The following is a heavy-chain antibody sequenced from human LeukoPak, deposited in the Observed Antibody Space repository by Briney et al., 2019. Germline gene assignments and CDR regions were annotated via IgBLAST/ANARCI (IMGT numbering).Heavy chain of an antibody. CDR3: VKIGGYSYEGDWFDP. J-gene: IGHJ5*02. CDR2: IYYSGST. V-gene: IGHV4-39*07. D-gene: IGHD5-18*01. CDR1: GGSISSSSYY. Sequence: PSETLSLTCTVSGGSISSSSYYWGWIRQPPGKGLEWIGSIYYSGSTYYNPSLKSRVTISVDTSKNQFSLKLSSVTAADTAVYYCVKIGGYSYEGDWFDPWGQGTLVTVSS.